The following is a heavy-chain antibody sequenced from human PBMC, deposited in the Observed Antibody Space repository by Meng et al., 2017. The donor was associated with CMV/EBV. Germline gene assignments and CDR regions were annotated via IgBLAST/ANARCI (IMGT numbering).Heavy chain of an antibody. D-gene: IGHD5-12*01. Sequence: GGSLRLSCAASGFTFSSYWMSWVRQAPGKGLEWVANIKQDGSEKYYVDSVKGRFTISRDNAKNSLYLQMNSLRAEDTAVYYCARGVKSGYSGYDLAVYYFDYWGQGTLGTVSS. CDR3: ARGVKSGYSGYDLAVYYFDY. CDR1: GFTFSSYW. J-gene: IGHJ4*02. V-gene: IGHV3-7*01. CDR2: IKQDGSEK.